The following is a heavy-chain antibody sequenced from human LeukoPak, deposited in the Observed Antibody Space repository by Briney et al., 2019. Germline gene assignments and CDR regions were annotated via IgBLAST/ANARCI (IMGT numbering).Heavy chain of an antibody. D-gene: IGHD2-2*03. CDR1: GYTFTSYG. Sequence: ASVKVSCKASGYTFTSYGISWVRQAPGQGLEWMRWISAYNGNTNYAQKLQGRVTMTTDTSTSTAYMELRSLRSDDTAVYYCARDGYCSSTSCYEGNWFDPWGQGTLVTVSS. CDR3: ARDGYCSSTSCYEGNWFDP. CDR2: ISAYNGNT. V-gene: IGHV1-18*04. J-gene: IGHJ5*02.